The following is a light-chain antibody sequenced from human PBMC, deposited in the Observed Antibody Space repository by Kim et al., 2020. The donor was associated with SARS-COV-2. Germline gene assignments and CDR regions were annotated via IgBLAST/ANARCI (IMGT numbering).Light chain of an antibody. CDR3: QTWGTAIV. J-gene: IGLJ3*02. CDR2: LDSDGSH. V-gene: IGLV4-69*01. CDR1: GGHSSYA. Sequence: GASVNLTCTLGGGHSSYAITWHQQQPEKGPRYLMKLDSDGSHSKGDGIPDRFSGSSSGAERYLTISSLQSEDEADYYCQTWGTAIVFGGGTQLTVL.